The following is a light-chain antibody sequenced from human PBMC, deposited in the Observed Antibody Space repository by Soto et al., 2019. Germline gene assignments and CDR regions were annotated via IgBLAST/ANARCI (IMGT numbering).Light chain of an antibody. J-gene: IGLJ1*01. Sequence: QSVLTQPPSVSGAPGQRVVISCAGSSSNIGAGYDLHWYQHLPGTAPKLLVYSNNNRPSGVPDRFSGSKSGTSASLAITGLQAEDEADYYCQSYDSRLSAYVFGTGTKLTVL. CDR2: SNN. V-gene: IGLV1-40*01. CDR3: QSYDSRLSAYV. CDR1: SSNIGAGYD.